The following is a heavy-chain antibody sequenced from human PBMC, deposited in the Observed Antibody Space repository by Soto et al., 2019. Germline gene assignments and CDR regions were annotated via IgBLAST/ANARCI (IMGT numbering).Heavy chain of an antibody. Sequence: GESLKISCKGSGYIFTTYWIAWVRQMPGKGLEWMGSIFPGDAETRFSPSFQGQVTISADKSINTAYLQWSSLRASDTAIYYCARVPAGFLEGAGGMDVWGQGTTVTVS. V-gene: IGHV5-51*01. J-gene: IGHJ6*02. CDR3: ARVPAGFLEGAGGMDV. D-gene: IGHD3-3*01. CDR2: IFPGDAET. CDR1: GYIFTTYW.